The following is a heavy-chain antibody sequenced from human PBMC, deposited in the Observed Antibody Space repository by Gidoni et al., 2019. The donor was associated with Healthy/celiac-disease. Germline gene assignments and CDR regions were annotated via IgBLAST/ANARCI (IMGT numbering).Heavy chain of an antibody. D-gene: IGHD7-27*01. CDR2: IDWDDDK. CDR3: ARMPTPDLTGEGWYFDL. V-gene: IGHV2-70*04. J-gene: IGHJ2*01. Sequence: QVTLKESGPALVKPTQTLTLTCTFSGFSLSPSGMRVSWIRQPPGKALEWLARIDWDDDKFYSTSLKTRLTISKDTSKNQVVLTMTNMDPVDTATYYCARMPTPDLTGEGWYFDLWGRGTLVTVSS. CDR1: GFSLSPSGMR.